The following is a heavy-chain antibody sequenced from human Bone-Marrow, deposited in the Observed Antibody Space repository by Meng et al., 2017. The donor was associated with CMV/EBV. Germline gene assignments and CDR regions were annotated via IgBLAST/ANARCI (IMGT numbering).Heavy chain of an antibody. CDR3: AKDRTLFGLVSAY. CDR2: ISGSGETT. D-gene: IGHD3/OR15-3a*01. V-gene: IGHV3-23*01. J-gene: IGHJ4*02. Sequence: GESLKISCATSGFTFSSYAMHWVRQAPGKGLKWVSGISGSGETTYYVDSVKGRFTISRVNSKNTLYLQMHSLRAEDTAVYYCAKDRTLFGLVSAYWGQGTLVTVSS. CDR1: GFTFSSYA.